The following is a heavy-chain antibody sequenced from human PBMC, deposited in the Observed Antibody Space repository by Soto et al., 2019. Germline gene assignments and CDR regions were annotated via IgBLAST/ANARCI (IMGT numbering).Heavy chain of an antibody. V-gene: IGHV1-18*01. CDR2: ISTYNGNT. Sequence: ASVKVSCKASGYTFTSYAMHWVRQAPGQRLEWMGWISTYNGNTNYEQKLQGRVTMTTDTLTSTAYMELRSLRSDDTAVYYCARRGAYCSGGTCCHFDYWGQGTLVTVSS. CDR1: GYTFTSYA. J-gene: IGHJ4*02. CDR3: ARRGAYCSGGTCCHFDY. D-gene: IGHD2-15*01.